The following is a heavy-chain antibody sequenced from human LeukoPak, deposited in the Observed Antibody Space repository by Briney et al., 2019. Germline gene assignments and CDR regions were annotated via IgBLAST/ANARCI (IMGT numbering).Heavy chain of an antibody. J-gene: IGHJ6*03. CDR2: INHSGST. Sequence: PSETLSLTCAVYGGSFSGYYWSWIRQPPGKGLEWIGEINHSGSTNYNPSLKSRVTISVDTFKNQFSLKLSSVTAADTAVYYCASSTLYYYYYMDVWGKGTTVTVSS. CDR1: GGSFSGYY. D-gene: IGHD1-1*01. CDR3: ASSTLYYYYYMDV. V-gene: IGHV4-34*01.